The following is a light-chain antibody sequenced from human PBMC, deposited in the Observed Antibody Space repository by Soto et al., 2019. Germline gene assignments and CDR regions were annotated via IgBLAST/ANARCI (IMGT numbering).Light chain of an antibody. CDR3: QQYSTYSRT. J-gene: IGKJ1*01. CDR2: KAS. V-gene: IGKV1-5*03. CDR1: QSISTW. Sequence: DIQMTQSPSTLSASVGDRVTITCRASQSISTWLAWYQQKPGQAPKLLIYKASSLESGVPSRFSGSGAGTEFTLTISSVQPDDFAAYYCQQYSTYSRTFGQGTKVEIK.